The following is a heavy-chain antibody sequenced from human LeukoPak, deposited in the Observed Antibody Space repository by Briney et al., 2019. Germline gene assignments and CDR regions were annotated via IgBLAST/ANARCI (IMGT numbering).Heavy chain of an antibody. CDR1: GFTFSGSA. J-gene: IGHJ4*02. V-gene: IGHV3-73*01. D-gene: IGHD5-12*01. CDR3: TRHAIGYDSSRVTDY. Sequence: GGSLRLSCAASGFTFSGSAMHWVRQASGKGLEWVGRIRSKANSYATAYAASVKGRFTISRDDSKNTAYLQMNSLKTEDTAVYYCTRHAIGYDSSRVTDYWGQGTLVTVSS. CDR2: IRSKANSYAT.